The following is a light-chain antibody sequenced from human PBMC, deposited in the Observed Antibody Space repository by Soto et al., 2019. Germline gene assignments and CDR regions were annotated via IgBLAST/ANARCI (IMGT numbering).Light chain of an antibody. V-gene: IGLV1-44*01. Sequence: QSVLTQPPSASGTPGQRVTISCSGSSSNIGSNTVNWYQQLPGTAPTLLIYSNNQRPSGVPDRFSGSKSGTSASLAISGLQSEDEADDYCAAWDDSLNGPGVFGGGTKVTVL. CDR2: SNN. CDR1: SSNIGSNT. CDR3: AAWDDSLNGPGV. J-gene: IGLJ2*01.